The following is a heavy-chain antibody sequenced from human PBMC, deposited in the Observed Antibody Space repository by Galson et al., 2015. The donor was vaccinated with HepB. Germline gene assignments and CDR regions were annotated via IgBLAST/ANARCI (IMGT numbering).Heavy chain of an antibody. J-gene: IGHJ5*02. D-gene: IGHD1-26*01. V-gene: IGHV3-21*01. CDR2: ISSSSSYI. Sequence: SLRLSCAASGFTVSSNYMTWVRQAPGKGLEWVSSISSSSSYIYYADSVKGRFTISRDNAKNSLYLQMNSLRAEDTAVYYCARGGVGATHLAWGQGTLVTVSS. CDR1: GFTVSSNY. CDR3: ARGGVGATHLA.